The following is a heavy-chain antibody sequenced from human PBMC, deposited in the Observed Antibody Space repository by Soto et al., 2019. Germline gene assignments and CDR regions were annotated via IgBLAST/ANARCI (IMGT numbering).Heavy chain of an antibody. D-gene: IGHD3-10*01. CDR1: GGSFSGYY. J-gene: IGHJ4*02. CDR3: AGYYDGSGSPQIDY. CDR2: INHSGCT. V-gene: IGHV4-34*01. Sequence: SETLSLTCAVYGGSFSGYYWSWIRQPPGKGLEWIGEINHSGCTNYNPSLKSRVTISVDTSKNQCSLKLSSVTAADTAVYYCAGYYDGSGSPQIDYWGQGTLVTVSS.